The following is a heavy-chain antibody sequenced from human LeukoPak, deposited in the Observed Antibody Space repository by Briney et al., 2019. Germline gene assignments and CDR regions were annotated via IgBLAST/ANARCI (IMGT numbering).Heavy chain of an antibody. V-gene: IGHV3-7*01. CDR3: AREVPYHYDIDWFDP. CDR1: GFTFSSYW. CDR2: IKQDGSEK. D-gene: IGHD3-22*01. J-gene: IGHJ5*02. Sequence: GGSLRLSCAASGFTFSSYWMSWVRQAPGKGLEWVANIKQDGSEKYYVDSVKGRFTISRDNAKNSLYLQMNSLRAEDTAVYYCAREVPYHYDIDWFDPWGQGTLVTVSS.